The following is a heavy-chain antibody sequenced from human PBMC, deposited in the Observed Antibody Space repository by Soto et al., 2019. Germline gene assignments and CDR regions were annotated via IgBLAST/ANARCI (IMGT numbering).Heavy chain of an antibody. CDR3: ARPNIEYSSSDDAFDI. V-gene: IGHV3-21*01. D-gene: IGHD6-6*01. CDR2: ISSSSSYI. CDR1: GFTFSSYS. J-gene: IGHJ3*02. Sequence: GGFLRLSCAASGFTFSSYSMNWVRQAPGKGLEWVSSISSSSSYIYYADSVKGRFTISRDNAKNSLYLQMNSLRAEDTAVYYCARPNIEYSSSDDAFDIWGQGTMVTVSS.